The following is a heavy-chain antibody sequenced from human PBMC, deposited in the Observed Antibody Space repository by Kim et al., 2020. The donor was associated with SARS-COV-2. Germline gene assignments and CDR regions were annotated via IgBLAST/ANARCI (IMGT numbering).Heavy chain of an antibody. CDR3: ARDHLMVRGVISPYYYYYGMDV. CDR1: GYTFTGYY. Sequence: ASVKVSCKASGYTFTGYYMHWVRQAPGQGLEWMGRINPNSGGTNYAQKFQGRVTMTRDTSISTAYMELSRLRSDDTAVYYCARDHLMVRGVISPYYYYYGMDVWGQGTTVTVSS. CDR2: INPNSGGT. J-gene: IGHJ6*02. D-gene: IGHD3-10*01. V-gene: IGHV1-2*06.